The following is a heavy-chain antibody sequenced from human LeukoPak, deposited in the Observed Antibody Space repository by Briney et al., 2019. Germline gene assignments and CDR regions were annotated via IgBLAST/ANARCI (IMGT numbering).Heavy chain of an antibody. Sequence: GGSLRLSCAASGFTFSSYWMNWARQAPGKGLEWVASINHNGNVNYYMDSVKGRFTISRDNAKNSLYLQMSNLRAEDTAVYFCARGGGLDVWGQGATVTVSS. CDR3: ARGGGLDV. D-gene: IGHD3-16*01. CDR2: INHNGNVN. CDR1: GFTFSSYW. V-gene: IGHV3-7*03. J-gene: IGHJ6*02.